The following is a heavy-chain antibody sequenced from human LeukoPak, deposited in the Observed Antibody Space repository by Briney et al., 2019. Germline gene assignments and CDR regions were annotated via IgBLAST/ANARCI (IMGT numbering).Heavy chain of an antibody. J-gene: IGHJ5*02. V-gene: IGHV3-53*01. CDR2: IYSGGDT. D-gene: IGHD3-22*01. CDR1: GFTVSGNY. CDR3: ARDWDDGRAERPA. Sequence: GFPRLSCAASGFTVSGNYMSWVRQAPGKGLECVAVIYSGGDTYYVDSVKGRFTISRDKSKNTQYLQMNSLRAEDTAVYYCARDWDDGRAERPAWGQGTLVTVSS.